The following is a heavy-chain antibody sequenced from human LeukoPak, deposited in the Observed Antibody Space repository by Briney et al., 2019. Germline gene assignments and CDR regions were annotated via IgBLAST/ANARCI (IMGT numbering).Heavy chain of an antibody. CDR1: GFTFSDYN. CDR3: ARSIGLTGGGVDV. J-gene: IGHJ6*02. Sequence: AGGSLRLSCAASGFTFSDYNMNWVRQAPGKGLEWVSYITNGGSTIHHADSVKGRFTIYRDNAKKTLYLQMNSLRAEDTAVYYCARSIGLTGGGVDVWGQGPTVTVSS. D-gene: IGHD3-9*01. V-gene: IGHV3-11*01. CDR2: ITNGGSTI.